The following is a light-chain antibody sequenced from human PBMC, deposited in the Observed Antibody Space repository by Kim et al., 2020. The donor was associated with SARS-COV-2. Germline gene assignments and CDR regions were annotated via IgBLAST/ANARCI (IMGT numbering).Light chain of an antibody. CDR3: QAWDSRTAA. Sequence: SYELTQPPSVSVSPGQTASITCSGDKLGDKYACWYQQKPGQSPVLVISQDSKPPSGIPERFSGSNSGYTATLTISRTPAMDDADYYCQAWDSRTAAVGGG. V-gene: IGLV3-1*01. J-gene: IGLJ2*01. CDR1: KLGDKY. CDR2: QDS.